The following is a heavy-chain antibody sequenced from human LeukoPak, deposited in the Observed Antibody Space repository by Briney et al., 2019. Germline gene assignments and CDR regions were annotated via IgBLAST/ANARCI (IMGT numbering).Heavy chain of an antibody. Sequence: SETLSLTCTVSGGSITSHFWSWIRQPPGKGLEWIGYIYHSGITNYNPSLESRVTISVDTSKNQFSLKLSSVTAADTAVYYCARDGYSGSSLFDYWGQGTLVTVSS. CDR1: GGSITSHF. J-gene: IGHJ4*02. D-gene: IGHD1-26*01. CDR3: ARDGYSGSSLFDY. V-gene: IGHV4-59*11. CDR2: IYHSGIT.